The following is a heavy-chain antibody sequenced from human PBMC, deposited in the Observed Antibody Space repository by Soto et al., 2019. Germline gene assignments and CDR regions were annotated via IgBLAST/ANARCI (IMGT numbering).Heavy chain of an antibody. V-gene: IGHV4-34*01. CDR3: ARFKSYYYYGMDV. CDR1: GGSFSGYY. J-gene: IGHJ6*02. Sequence: SETLSLTCAVYGGSFSGYYWSWIRQPPGKGLEWIGEINHSGGTNYNPSLKSRVTISVDTSKNQFSLKLSSVTAADTAVYYCARFKSYYYYGMDVWGQGTTVTVS. CDR2: INHSGGT.